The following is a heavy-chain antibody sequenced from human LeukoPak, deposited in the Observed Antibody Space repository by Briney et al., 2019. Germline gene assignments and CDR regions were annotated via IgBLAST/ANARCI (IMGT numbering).Heavy chain of an antibody. J-gene: IGHJ4*02. V-gene: IGHV4-4*09. CDR2: IHTSGST. CDR3: ARDPYYYDSSGYYPFDY. D-gene: IGHD3-22*01. CDR1: GDSISNYY. Sequence: PSETLSLTCTVSGDSISNYYWSWIRQTPGKGLEWIGYIHTSGSTYYNPSLKSRVTISVDTSKNQFSLKLSSVTAADTAVYYCARDPYYYDSSGYYPFDYWGQGTLVTVSS.